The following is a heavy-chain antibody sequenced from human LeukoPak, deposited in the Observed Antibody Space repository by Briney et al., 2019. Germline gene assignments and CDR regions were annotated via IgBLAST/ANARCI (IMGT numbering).Heavy chain of an antibody. D-gene: IGHD3-10*01. CDR2: INSGNGNT. J-gene: IGHJ3*02. Sequence: ASVKVSCKASGYSFTTYAMHWVRQAPGQRLEWMGWINSGNGNTKYSQQSQGRVTLTRDTSASTAYMDLSSLRSEDMAVYYCARGYGSGAAFDIWGQGTMVTVSS. CDR3: ARGYGSGAAFDI. V-gene: IGHV1-3*03. CDR1: GYSFTTYA.